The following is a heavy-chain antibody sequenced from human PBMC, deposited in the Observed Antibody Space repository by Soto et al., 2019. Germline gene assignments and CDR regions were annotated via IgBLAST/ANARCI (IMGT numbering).Heavy chain of an antibody. D-gene: IGHD6-13*01. CDR3: ARDVYRSTWTGRWFDR. Sequence: QVQLQESGPGLVKPSETLSLTCTVSGGSISTYYWTWIRQPPGKGLEWIGYIYYSGSTSYNPSLKSRVSISLDRSGNQFSLKLNSVTAADTAVYYCARDVYRSTWTGRWFDRWGQGTLVTVSS. CDR1: GGSISTYY. V-gene: IGHV4-59*01. J-gene: IGHJ5*02. CDR2: IYYSGST.